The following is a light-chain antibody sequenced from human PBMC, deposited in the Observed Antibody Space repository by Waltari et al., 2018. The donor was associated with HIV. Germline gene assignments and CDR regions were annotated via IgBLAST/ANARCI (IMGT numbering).Light chain of an antibody. CDR2: YSD. J-gene: IGLJ3*02. CDR1: SSNIGRHF. V-gene: IGLV1-47*01. CDR3: AAWDNYLNAWV. Sequence: QSVLTQPPSMSATPGPKVTILCSGASSNIGRHFVSWYQQLPGATPKLIIYYSDRRPSGVPDRFSGSESGTSASLAISGLRSEDEADYYCAAWDNYLNAWVFGGGTKVTVL.